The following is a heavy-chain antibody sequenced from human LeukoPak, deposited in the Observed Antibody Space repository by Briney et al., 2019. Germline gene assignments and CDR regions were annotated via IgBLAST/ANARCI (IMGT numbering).Heavy chain of an antibody. J-gene: IGHJ4*02. CDR3: AKTFYDSGSYWGAFDY. CDR2: VSRKSDYR. CDR1: GFIFDDAV. Sequence: GGSLRLSCAASGFIFDDAVMHWVRQAPGKGLEWVSGVSRKSDYRAYADSVKGRFTISRDNARNSLYLQMNGLRAEDTAIYYCAKTFYDSGSYWGAFDYWGQGTLVTVSS. D-gene: IGHD3-10*01. V-gene: IGHV3-9*01.